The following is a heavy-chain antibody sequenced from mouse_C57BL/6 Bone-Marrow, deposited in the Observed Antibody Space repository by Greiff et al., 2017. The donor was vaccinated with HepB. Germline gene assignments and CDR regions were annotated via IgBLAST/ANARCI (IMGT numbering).Heavy chain of an antibody. Sequence: EVHLVESGGDLVKPGGSLKLSCAASGFTFSSYGMSWVRQTPDKRLEWVATISSGGSYTYYPDSVKGRFTISRDNANNTLYLQVSSLKSEDTAMYYCASRLDGGWFAYWGQGTLVTVSA. J-gene: IGHJ3*01. CDR2: ISSGGSYT. D-gene: IGHD2-3*01. CDR1: GFTFSSYG. CDR3: ASRLDGGWFAY. V-gene: IGHV5-6*01.